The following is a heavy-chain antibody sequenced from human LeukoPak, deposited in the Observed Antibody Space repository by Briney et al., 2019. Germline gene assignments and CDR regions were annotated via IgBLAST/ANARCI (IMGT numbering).Heavy chain of an antibody. Sequence: GGSLGLSCAASGFTFRNYVIHWVRQAPGKGLEWVAVIWYDGSNKYYADSVKGRFTISRDNSKNTLYLQMNSLRAGDTAVYYCAREGHRGAFDIWGQGTMVTVSS. V-gene: IGHV3-33*08. CDR2: IWYDGSNK. CDR1: GFTFRNYV. J-gene: IGHJ3*02. D-gene: IGHD3-16*02. CDR3: AREGHRGAFDI.